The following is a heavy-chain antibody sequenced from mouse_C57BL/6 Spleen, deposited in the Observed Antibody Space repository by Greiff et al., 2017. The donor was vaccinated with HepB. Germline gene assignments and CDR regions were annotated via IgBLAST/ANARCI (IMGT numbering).Heavy chain of an antibody. D-gene: IGHD1-1*01. CDR1: GYTFTGYW. J-gene: IGHJ4*01. Sequence: VQLQQSGAELMKPGASVKLSCKATGYTFTGYWIEWVKQRPGHGLEWIGEILPGSGSTNYNEKFKGKATLTADTSSNTAYMQLSSLTTEDSAIYYCARSPYYYGSSYSAMDYWGQGTSVTVSS. CDR2: ILPGSGST. CDR3: ARSPYYYGSSYSAMDY. V-gene: IGHV1-9*01.